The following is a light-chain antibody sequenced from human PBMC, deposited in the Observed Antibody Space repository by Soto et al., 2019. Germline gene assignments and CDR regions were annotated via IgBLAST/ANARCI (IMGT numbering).Light chain of an antibody. J-gene: IGKJ4*01. CDR1: QSVSSTY. CDR2: AAS. V-gene: IGKV3-20*01. CDR3: QQYVSSLPAVT. Sequence: EIVLTQSPGTLSLSPGERATLSCRASQSVSSTYLAWYQQKPGQAPRLLIYAASSRATGIPDRFSGSGSGTDFTLTLSRLEPEDFGVYYCQQYVSSLPAVTFGGGTKVEIK.